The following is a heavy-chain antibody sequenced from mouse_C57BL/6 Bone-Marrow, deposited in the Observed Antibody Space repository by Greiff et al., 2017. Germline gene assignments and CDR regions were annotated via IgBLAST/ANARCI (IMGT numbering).Heavy chain of an antibody. J-gene: IGHJ4*01. CDR2: FTMYSDAT. Sequence: LKESGAELVRPGSSVKLSCKDSYFAFMASAMHWVQQRPGHGLEWIGSFTMYSDATGYGENFKGKATLTANTCSSTACMELSSLTSEDSAVYYCARSLAYFYAMDYWGQGTSVTVSS. CDR1: YFAFMASA. CDR3: ARSLAYFYAMDY. V-gene: IGHV1-49*01. D-gene: IGHD2-10*01.